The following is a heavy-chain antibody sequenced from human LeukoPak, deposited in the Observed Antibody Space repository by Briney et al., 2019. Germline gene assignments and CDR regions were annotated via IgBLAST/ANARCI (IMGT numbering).Heavy chain of an antibody. J-gene: IGHJ1*01. CDR2: IYPGDSDT. D-gene: IGHD1-26*01. CDR1: GYSFTSYW. CDR3: ARHPFGLVGATGYFQH. Sequence: GESLKISCKGSGYSFTSYWIGWVRQMPGKGLEWMGIIYPGDSDTRYSPSFQGQVTISADKSISTAYLQWSSLKASDTAMYYCARHPFGLVGATGYFQHWGQGTLVTVSS. V-gene: IGHV5-51*01.